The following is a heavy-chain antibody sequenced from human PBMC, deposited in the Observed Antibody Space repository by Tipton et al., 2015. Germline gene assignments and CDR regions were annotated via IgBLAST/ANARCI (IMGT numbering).Heavy chain of an antibody. Sequence: SLRLSCAASGFTFSSYAMTWVRQAPGKGLEWVSAISGSDGSTYYADSVKGRFTISRDNSKNTLYLQMNSLRAEDTAVYYCAKQRYYDSSGYYWYFDLWGRGTLVTVSS. D-gene: IGHD3-22*01. CDR1: GFTFSSYA. V-gene: IGHV3-23*01. J-gene: IGHJ2*01. CDR2: ISGSDGST. CDR3: AKQRYYDSSGYYWYFDL.